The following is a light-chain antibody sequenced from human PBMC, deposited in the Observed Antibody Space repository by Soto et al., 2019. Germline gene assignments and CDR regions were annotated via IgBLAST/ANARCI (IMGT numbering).Light chain of an antibody. V-gene: IGKV1-39*01. Sequence: DIQMTQSPSSLSASVGDRVTITCRASQSITTYLNWYQQIPGKAPNLLIYAASSLQSGVPSRFSGSGSGTDFTLTISSLQPEDFASYYCQQSYTTPFTFGPGTKVDLK. CDR1: QSITTY. J-gene: IGKJ3*01. CDR2: AAS. CDR3: QQSYTTPFT.